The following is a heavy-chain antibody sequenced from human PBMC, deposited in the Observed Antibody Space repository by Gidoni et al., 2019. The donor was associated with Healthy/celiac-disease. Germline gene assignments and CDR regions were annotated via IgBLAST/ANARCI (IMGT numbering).Heavy chain of an antibody. CDR1: GFTFSSYS. CDR3: ATHPGSGWVPNRNDAFDI. V-gene: IGHV3-21*01. Sequence: EVQLVESGGGLVKPGGSLRLSCAAPGFTFSSYSMNWVRQAPGKGLEWVSSISSSSSYIYYADSVKGRFTISRDNAKNSLYLQMNSLRAEDTAVYYCATHPGSGWVPNRNDAFDIWGQGTMVTVSS. D-gene: IGHD6-19*01. J-gene: IGHJ3*02. CDR2: ISSSSSYI.